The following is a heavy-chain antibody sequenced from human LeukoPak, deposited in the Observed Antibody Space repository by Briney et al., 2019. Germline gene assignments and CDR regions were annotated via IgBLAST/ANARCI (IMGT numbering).Heavy chain of an antibody. CDR1: GFTFSNAW. V-gene: IGHV3-15*01. J-gene: IGHJ4*02. CDR3: TTGGVQLWLQGLGY. Sequence: GGSLRLSCAASGFTFSNAWMSWVRQAPGKGLEWVGRIKSKTDGGTTDYAAPVKGRFTISRDDSKNTLYLQMNSPKTEDTAVYYCTTGGVQLWLQGLGYWGQGTLVTVSS. D-gene: IGHD5-18*01. CDR2: IKSKTDGGTT.